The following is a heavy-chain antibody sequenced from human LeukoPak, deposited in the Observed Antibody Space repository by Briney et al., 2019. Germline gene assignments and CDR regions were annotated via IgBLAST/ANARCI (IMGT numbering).Heavy chain of an antibody. J-gene: IGHJ6*03. Sequence: GGSMRLSCAASGFTFDDYGMSWVRQAPGKGLEWVSGINWNGGSTGYADSVKGRFTISRDNAKNSLYLQMNSPRAEDTALYYCARVLGCTNGVCPYYYYYYMDVWGKGTTVTVSS. V-gene: IGHV3-20*04. CDR1: GFTFDDYG. CDR3: ARVLGCTNGVCPYYYYYYMDV. D-gene: IGHD2-8*01. CDR2: INWNGGST.